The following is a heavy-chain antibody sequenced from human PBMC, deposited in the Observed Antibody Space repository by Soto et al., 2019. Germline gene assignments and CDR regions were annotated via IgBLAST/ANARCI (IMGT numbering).Heavy chain of an antibody. D-gene: IGHD3-22*01. CDR3: ARSYYYDPQGGHLDH. V-gene: IGHV1-18*01. J-gene: IGHJ4*02. CDR2: ISAYNGNT. Sequence: ASLKVSCKASGYTFTSYGISWVRQAPGQGLEWMGWISAYNGNTNYAQNLQGRVTMTTDTSTSTAYMELTSLRSDDTAVYYCARSYYYDPQGGHLDHWGQGTLVTVSS. CDR1: GYTFTSYG.